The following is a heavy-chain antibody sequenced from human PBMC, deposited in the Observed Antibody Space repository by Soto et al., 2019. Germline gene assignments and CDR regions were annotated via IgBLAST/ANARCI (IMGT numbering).Heavy chain of an antibody. V-gene: IGHV3-48*01. D-gene: IGHD6-13*01. J-gene: IGHJ6*02. Sequence: VQLVESGGALVQPGGSLRLSCAASGYSFDAYIMNWVRQAPGKGLEWVSSINPRGLTKFYEDSVRGRFTISRDDASSSLFLQMNNLRAEDTAVYYCATWYGNHYFGLDVWGQGTTVTVSS. CDR3: ATWYGNHYFGLDV. CDR1: GYSFDAYI. CDR2: INPRGLTK.